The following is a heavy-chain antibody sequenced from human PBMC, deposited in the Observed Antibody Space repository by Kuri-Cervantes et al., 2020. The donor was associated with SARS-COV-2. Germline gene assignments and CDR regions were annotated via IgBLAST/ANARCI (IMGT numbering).Heavy chain of an antibody. V-gene: IGHV4-39*01. Sequence: GSLRLSCTVSGGSISSWSYYWDWIRQPPGKGLEWIGSIFYSGRPSGTTYYTPSLKGRVTISVDSSKNQFSLKLSSVTAADTAVYYCARHPSVVPAAPSWGQGALVTVSS. CDR2: IFYSGRPSGTT. J-gene: IGHJ5*02. CDR3: ARHPSVVPAAPS. D-gene: IGHD2-15*01. CDR1: GGSISSWSYY.